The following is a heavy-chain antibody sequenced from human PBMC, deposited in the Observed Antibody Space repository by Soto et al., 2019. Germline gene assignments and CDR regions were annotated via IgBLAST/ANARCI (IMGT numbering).Heavy chain of an antibody. Sequence: PGESLKISCKASGYSFTNIWIGWVRQMPEKGLEWLGIIYPGDSDTKYSPSFQGQVTISADKSTSTVYLHWSSLKASDSAVYYCVKSQGYSYGYFPPDFDYWGQGTLVTVSS. J-gene: IGHJ4*02. D-gene: IGHD5-18*01. CDR1: GYSFTNIW. CDR2: IYPGDSDT. CDR3: VKSQGYSYGYFPPDFDY. V-gene: IGHV5-51*01.